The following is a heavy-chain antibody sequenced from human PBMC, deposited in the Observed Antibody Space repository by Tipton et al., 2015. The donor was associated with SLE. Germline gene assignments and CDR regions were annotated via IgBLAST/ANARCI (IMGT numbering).Heavy chain of an antibody. CDR2: ISSSGSTI. CDR1: GFTFSDYY. Sequence: SLRLSCAASGFTFSDYYMSWIRQAPGKGLEWVSYISSSGSTIYYADSVKGRFTISRDNAKNSLYLQMNSLGAEDTAVYYCAREINSPVGMDVWGQGTTVTVSS. CDR3: AREINSPVGMDV. J-gene: IGHJ6*02. V-gene: IGHV3-11*01. D-gene: IGHD4-23*01.